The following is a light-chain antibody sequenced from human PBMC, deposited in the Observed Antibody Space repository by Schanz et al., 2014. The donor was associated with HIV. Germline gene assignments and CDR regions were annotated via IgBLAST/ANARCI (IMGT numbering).Light chain of an antibody. Sequence: EIVLTQSPGTLSLSPGERATLSCRASQTVSSHFLAWYQQKPGQAPRLLIYGTSTRATGIPARFSGSGSGTEFTLTISSLQSEDFAVYYCQQYNNWLPLTFGGGTKVEIK. CDR3: QQYNNWLPLT. CDR1: QTVSSH. J-gene: IGKJ4*01. CDR2: GTS. V-gene: IGKV3-15*01.